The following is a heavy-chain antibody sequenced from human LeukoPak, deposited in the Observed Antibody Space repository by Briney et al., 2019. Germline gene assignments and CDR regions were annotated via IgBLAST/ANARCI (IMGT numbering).Heavy chain of an antibody. Sequence: GESLKISCKGSGYSFTSYWIGWVRQMPGKGLEWMGIIYPGDSDTRYSPSFQGQVTIPADKSISTAYLQWSSLKASDTAMYYCARHEGYCSSTSCCGFYMDVWGKGTTVTVSS. CDR1: GYSFTSYW. J-gene: IGHJ6*03. CDR3: ARHEGYCSSTSCCGFYMDV. V-gene: IGHV5-51*01. CDR2: IYPGDSDT. D-gene: IGHD2-2*01.